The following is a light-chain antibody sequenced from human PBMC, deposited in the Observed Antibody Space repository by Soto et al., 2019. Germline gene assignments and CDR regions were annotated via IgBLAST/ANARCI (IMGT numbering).Light chain of an antibody. CDR3: MQPLQSWT. CDR2: LGS. CDR1: QILLHSNGYNY. Sequence: DIVMTHSPLSLPVTPGEPASISFMSTQILLHSNGYNYLDWYLQKAGQSPQLLIYLGSNRASGVPDRFSGGGSGTDFTLKISRVEAEDVGVYYCMQPLQSWTFGQGTKVDI. V-gene: IGKV2-28*01. J-gene: IGKJ1*01.